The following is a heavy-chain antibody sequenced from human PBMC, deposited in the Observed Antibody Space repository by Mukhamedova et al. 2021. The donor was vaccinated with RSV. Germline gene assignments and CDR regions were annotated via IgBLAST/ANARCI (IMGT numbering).Heavy chain of an antibody. CDR3: AREADDSSGYYGLSGAFDL. Sequence: GLEWVSSISSASSYMYYGDSVKGRFAISSDNAKNSLYLQMDSLRAEDTAVFYCAREADDSSGYYGLSGAFDLWGQGTMVTVSS. V-gene: IGHV3-21*01. CDR2: ISSASSYM. J-gene: IGHJ3*01. D-gene: IGHD3-22*01.